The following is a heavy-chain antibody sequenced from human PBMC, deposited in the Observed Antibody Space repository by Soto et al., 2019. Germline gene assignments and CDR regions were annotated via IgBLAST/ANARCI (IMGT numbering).Heavy chain of an antibody. CDR2: IYHSGST. J-gene: IGHJ4*02. V-gene: IGHV4-4*02. Sequence: QVQLQESGPGLVTPSGTLSLTCAVSGGSISSSNWWSWVRQPPGKGLEWIGEIYHSGSTNYNPSLKIRVTISVDKSKNQFSLKLSSVTAADTAVYYCARDRHPTRRYCSGGSCYRRWVQGTLVTVSS. D-gene: IGHD2-15*01. CDR3: ARDRHPTRRYCSGGSCYRR. CDR1: GGSISSSNW.